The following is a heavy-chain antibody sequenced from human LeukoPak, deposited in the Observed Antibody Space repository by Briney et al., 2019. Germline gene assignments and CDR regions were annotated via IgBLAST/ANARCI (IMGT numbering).Heavy chain of an antibody. Sequence: PSETLSLTCAVYGGSFSGYYWSWIRQPPGKGLEWIGEINHSGSTNYNPSLKSRVTISVDTSKNQFSLKLSSVTAADTAVYYCAGRGREAVAGTVDYWGQGTLVTVSS. CDR1: GGSFSGYY. D-gene: IGHD6-19*01. J-gene: IGHJ4*02. CDR3: AGRGREAVAGTVDY. V-gene: IGHV4-34*01. CDR2: INHSGST.